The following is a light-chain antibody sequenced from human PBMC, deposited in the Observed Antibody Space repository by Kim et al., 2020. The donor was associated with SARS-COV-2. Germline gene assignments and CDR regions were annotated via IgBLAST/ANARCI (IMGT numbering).Light chain of an antibody. V-gene: IGKV3-20*01. CDR2: TAS. CDR1: QSVRSSY. CDR3: QQYGSTPFT. Sequence: SPGGRATTPCRASQSVRSSYLAWYQQKPGQAPRLLFYTASSRATAIPDRLSGSGSGTDFTLTISRLEPEDFAVYYCQQYGSTPFTFGPGTKVDIK. J-gene: IGKJ3*01.